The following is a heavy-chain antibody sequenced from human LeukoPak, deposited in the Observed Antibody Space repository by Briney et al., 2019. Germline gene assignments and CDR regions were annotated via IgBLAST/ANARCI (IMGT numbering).Heavy chain of an antibody. Sequence: GGSLRLSCVASGFLFSNYEMNWVRQAPGKGLEWVSYISSSGSTIYYADSVKGRFTISRDNAKNSLYLQMNSLRAEDTAVYYCARDWSRITMIVVEGYDAFDIWGQGTMVTVSS. V-gene: IGHV3-48*03. J-gene: IGHJ3*02. D-gene: IGHD3-22*01. CDR1: GFLFSNYE. CDR3: ARDWSRITMIVVEGYDAFDI. CDR2: ISSSGSTI.